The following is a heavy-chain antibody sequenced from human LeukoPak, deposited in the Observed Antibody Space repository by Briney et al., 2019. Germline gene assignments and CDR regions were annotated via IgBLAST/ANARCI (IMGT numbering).Heavy chain of an antibody. CDR1: VYTFTSYA. J-gene: IGHJ6*03. CDR2: INTKTGNP. Sequence: ASVNVSCKSSVYTFTSYAMNWVRQAPAQGREGVGWINTKTGNPTYAQGFTGRVVFSLDTSASTTYLQISSLKAEDTAVYYCVSGYSSSWYALAYYMDVWGQGTTVTVSS. CDR3: VSGYSSSWYALAYYMDV. D-gene: IGHD6-13*01. V-gene: IGHV7-4-1*02.